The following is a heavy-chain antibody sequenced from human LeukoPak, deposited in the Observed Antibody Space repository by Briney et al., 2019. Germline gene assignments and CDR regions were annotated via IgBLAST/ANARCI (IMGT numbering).Heavy chain of an antibody. Sequence: PGGSLRLSCAASGFTFSSYWMSWVRQAPGKGLEWVANIKQDGSEKYYVDSVKGRFTISRDNAKNSLYLQMNSLRAEDTAVYYCARDLDLGYCSGGSCYGYGFDYWGQGTLVTVSS. V-gene: IGHV3-7*01. D-gene: IGHD2-15*01. CDR3: ARDLDLGYCSGGSCYGYGFDY. CDR1: GFTFSSYW. CDR2: IKQDGSEK. J-gene: IGHJ4*02.